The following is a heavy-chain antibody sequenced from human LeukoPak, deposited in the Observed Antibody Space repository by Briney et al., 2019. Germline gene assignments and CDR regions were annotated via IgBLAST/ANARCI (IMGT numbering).Heavy chain of an antibody. CDR3: AREGGPYRPLDY. CDR1: GGSITNTNY. V-gene: IGHV4-4*02. J-gene: IGHJ4*02. CDR2: VNLQGST. Sequence: PSGTLSLTCGVSGGSITNTNYWTWVRQPPGKGLEWIGEVNLQGSTNYNPSLMGRIAISVDTSENHISLQLTSVTAADTAVYYCAREGGPYRPLDYSGQGTLVTVSS.